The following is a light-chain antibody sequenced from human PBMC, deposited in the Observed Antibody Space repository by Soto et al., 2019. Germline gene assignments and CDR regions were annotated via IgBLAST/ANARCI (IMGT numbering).Light chain of an antibody. CDR1: QSVSTY. Sequence: EIDLTHTQANLSFSPWERDTLCFRSTQSVSTYLAWYHQKPGQAPTLLIYNAANSATGVPARFSGSGSGTEFTLTISSLQPDDFAAYYCQQHNSWSGTFGQGTKVDIK. CDR2: NAA. V-gene: IGKV3-11*01. CDR3: QQHNSWSGT. J-gene: IGKJ1*01.